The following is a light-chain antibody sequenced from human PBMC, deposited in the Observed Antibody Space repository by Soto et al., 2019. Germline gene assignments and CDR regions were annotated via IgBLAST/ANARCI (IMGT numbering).Light chain of an antibody. J-gene: IGLJ1*01. CDR3: YSYAGSSTYV. Sequence: QSLLTHPASLSGSPGQSITISCTGTSSDVGSYNLVSWYQQIPGKAPKPMIYEVSKRPSGVSTRFSGSKSGNTASLTISGLQAEDEADYFCYSYAGSSTYVFGTGTKVAVL. CDR2: EVS. CDR1: SSDVGSYNL. V-gene: IGLV2-23*02.